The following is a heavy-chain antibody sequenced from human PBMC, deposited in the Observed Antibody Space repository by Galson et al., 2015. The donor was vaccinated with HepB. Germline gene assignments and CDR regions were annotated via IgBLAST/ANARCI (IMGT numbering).Heavy chain of an antibody. V-gene: IGHV1-3*01. Sequence: SVKVSCKASGYTFTSYAMHWVRQAPGQRLEWMGWINAGNGNTKYSQKFQGRVTITRDTSASTAYMELSSLRSEDTAVYYCTRVRDYSNYRDALDIWGQGTMVTVSS. CDR2: INAGNGNT. CDR3: TRVRDYSNYRDALDI. J-gene: IGHJ3*02. CDR1: GYTFTSYA. D-gene: IGHD4-11*01.